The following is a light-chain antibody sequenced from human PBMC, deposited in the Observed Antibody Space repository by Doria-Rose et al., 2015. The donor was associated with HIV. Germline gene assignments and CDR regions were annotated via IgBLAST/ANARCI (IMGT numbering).Light chain of an antibody. Sequence: EIVMTQSPGTLSLSPGERATLSRRASQSFSSTYLAWYQQKPGQAPSLLIYDGSTRATGIPDRFSASGSGTDFTLTINRLEPEDFALYYCHQYGTSWTFGQGTKVDI. CDR3: HQYGTSWT. V-gene: IGKV3-20*01. J-gene: IGKJ1*01. CDR1: QSFSSTY. CDR2: DGS.